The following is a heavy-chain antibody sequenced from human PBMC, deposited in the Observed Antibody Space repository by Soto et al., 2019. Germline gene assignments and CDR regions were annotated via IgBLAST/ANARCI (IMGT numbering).Heavy chain of an antibody. V-gene: IGHV1-18*01. Sequence: QVQMVQSGAEVKKPGASVKVSCKASGYTFNTYGVSWVRQAPGQGLEWLGWISPYNGNTNYPQKLQGRVTMTTDTSTRTAYMELRSLRSDDTAVYYCARCITGSGSFWYFDLWGRGTLVTVSS. CDR2: ISPYNGNT. D-gene: IGHD6-19*01. CDR1: GYTFNTYG. J-gene: IGHJ2*01. CDR3: ARCITGSGSFWYFDL.